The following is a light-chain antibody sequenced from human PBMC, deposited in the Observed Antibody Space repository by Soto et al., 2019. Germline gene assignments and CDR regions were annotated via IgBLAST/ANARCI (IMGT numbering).Light chain of an antibody. V-gene: IGKV3-11*01. CDR3: QQRSNWPWT. Sequence: EIVLTQSPATLSLSPGERATLSCRASQSVSSYLAWYQQKPGQAPRLLIYDASNRATGIPDRFSVSGSGTDFTLTIRSLEPEDFAVYYCQQRSNWPWTFGQGTKVEIK. CDR1: QSVSSY. CDR2: DAS. J-gene: IGKJ1*01.